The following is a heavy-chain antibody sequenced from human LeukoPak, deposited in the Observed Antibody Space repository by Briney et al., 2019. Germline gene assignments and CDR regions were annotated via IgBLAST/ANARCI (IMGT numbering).Heavy chain of an antibody. Sequence: GESLKISCKGSGYSFTSYWIGWVRQMPGKGLEWMGIIYPGDSDTRHSPSLQGQVTISVDTSIGTAYLQWSSLKASDTAIYYCARQNDFRLDYWGQGTLVTVSS. CDR3: ARQNDFRLDY. D-gene: IGHD3-3*01. V-gene: IGHV5-51*01. CDR1: GYSFTSYW. CDR2: IYPGDSDT. J-gene: IGHJ4*02.